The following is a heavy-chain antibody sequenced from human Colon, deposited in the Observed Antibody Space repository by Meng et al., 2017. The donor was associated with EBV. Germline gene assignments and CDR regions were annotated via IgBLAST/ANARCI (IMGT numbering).Heavy chain of an antibody. D-gene: IGHD2-15*01. J-gene: IGHJ4*02. CDR2: INHVGST. Sequence: QVKLKQVDAGLFKPAETRSLPCTVYGGSFSDSYWTWIRQPPGKGLEWIGEINHVGSTTYNPSLKSRVTISVDTSKNQFSLKLSSVTAADAAVYYCASSDCSGGTCYLDCWGQGTLVTVSS. V-gene: IGHV4-34*01. CDR3: ASSDCSGGTCYLDC. CDR1: GGSFSDSY.